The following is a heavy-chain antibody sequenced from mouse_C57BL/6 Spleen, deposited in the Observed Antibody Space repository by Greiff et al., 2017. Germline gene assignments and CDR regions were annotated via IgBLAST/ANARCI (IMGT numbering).Heavy chain of an antibody. CDR3: ALDSPAWFAY. Sequence: VQLQQSGPELVKPGASVKISCKASGYAFSSSWMNWVKQRPGKGLEWIGRIYPGDGDTNYNGKFKGKATLTADKSSSTAYMQLSSLTSEDSAVYFCALDSPAWFAYWGQGTLVTVSA. CDR1: GYAFSSSW. J-gene: IGHJ3*01. D-gene: IGHD3-2*01. CDR2: IYPGDGDT. V-gene: IGHV1-82*01.